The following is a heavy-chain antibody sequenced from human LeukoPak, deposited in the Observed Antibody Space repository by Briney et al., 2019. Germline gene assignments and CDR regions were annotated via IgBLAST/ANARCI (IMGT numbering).Heavy chain of an antibody. J-gene: IGHJ4*02. CDR2: ISSSGSTI. CDR3: ARDIVATILRLHYFDY. V-gene: IGHV3-11*04. Sequence: GGSLRLSCAASGFTFSDYYMSWIRQAPGKGLEWVSYISSSGSTIYYADSVKGRFTISRDNAKNSLYLQMNSLRAEDTAVYYCARDIVATILRLHYFDYWGQGTLVTVSS. D-gene: IGHD5-12*01. CDR1: GFTFSDYY.